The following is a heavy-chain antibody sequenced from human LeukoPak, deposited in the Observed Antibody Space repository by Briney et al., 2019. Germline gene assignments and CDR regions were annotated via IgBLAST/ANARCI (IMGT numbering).Heavy chain of an antibody. V-gene: IGHV3-21*03. CDR2: INIGGDYI. D-gene: IGHD4-17*01. Sequence: GGSLRLSCTASGFTFSSYNMNWVRQAPGKGLEWLSSINIGGDYINYADSVKGRFIISRDNAKNSVYLQMNSLKTEDDTAIYYCATDARGPTVTTYSLDYWGQGMLVTVSS. CDR3: ATDARGPTVTTYSLDY. J-gene: IGHJ4*02. CDR1: GFTFSSYN.